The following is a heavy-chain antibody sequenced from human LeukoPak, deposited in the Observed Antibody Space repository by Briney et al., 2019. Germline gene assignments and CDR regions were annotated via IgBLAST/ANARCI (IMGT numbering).Heavy chain of an antibody. J-gene: IGHJ4*02. Sequence: ASVKVSCKASGYSFTAYYIHWVRQAPGQGLEWMGWINPSSGGVHFAPEFQGRVTMPSDTSSRTAFMELSGLRSDDTAVYYCARGGLDVMRSGLWKPLEYWGQGTLVTVSS. D-gene: IGHD2/OR15-2a*01. V-gene: IGHV1-2*02. CDR1: GYSFTAYY. CDR2: INPSSGGV. CDR3: ARGGLDVMRSGLWKPLEY.